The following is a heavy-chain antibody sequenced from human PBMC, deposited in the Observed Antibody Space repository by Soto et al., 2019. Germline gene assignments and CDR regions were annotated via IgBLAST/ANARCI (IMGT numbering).Heavy chain of an antibody. CDR1: GGTFSSCA. V-gene: IGHV1-69*01. CDR3: ARSQGSSTSLEIYYYYYYGMDV. J-gene: IGHJ6*02. CDR2: IIPISGTA. D-gene: IGHD2-2*01. Sequence: QVQLVQSGAEVKKPGSSVKVCCKASGGTFSSCAISWVRQAPGQGLEWMGGIIPISGTANYAQKFQGRVTITADESTSTAYMELSSLRSEDTAVYSCARSQGSSTSLEIYYYYYYGMDVWGQGTTVTVSS.